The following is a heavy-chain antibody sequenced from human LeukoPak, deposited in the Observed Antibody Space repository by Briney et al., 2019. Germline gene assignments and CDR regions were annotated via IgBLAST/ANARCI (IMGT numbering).Heavy chain of an antibody. CDR2: ISSSSSYI. Sequence: GSLRLSCAASGFTFSSYSMNWARQAPGKGLEWVSSISSSSSYIYYADSVKGRFTISRDNAKNSLYLQMNSLRAEDTAVYYCARDPLNYDSSGYYPYYFDYWGQGTLVTVSS. J-gene: IGHJ4*02. D-gene: IGHD3-22*01. V-gene: IGHV3-21*01. CDR1: GFTFSSYS. CDR3: ARDPLNYDSSGYYPYYFDY.